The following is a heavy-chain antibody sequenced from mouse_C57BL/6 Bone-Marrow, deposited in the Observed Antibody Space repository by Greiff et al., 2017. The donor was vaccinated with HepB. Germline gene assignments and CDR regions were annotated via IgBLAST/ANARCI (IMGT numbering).Heavy chain of an antibody. CDR1: GYTFTSYW. CDR2: IDPSDSYT. D-gene: IGHD1-1*01. J-gene: IGHJ1*03. Sequence: VKQSCKASGYTFTSYWMQWVKQRPGQGLEWIGEIDPSDSYTNYNQKFKGKATLTVDTSSSTAYMQLSSLTSEDSAVYYCAREGYYGSSYGGYFDVWGTGTTVTVSS. CDR3: AREGYYGSSYGGYFDV. V-gene: IGHV1-50*01.